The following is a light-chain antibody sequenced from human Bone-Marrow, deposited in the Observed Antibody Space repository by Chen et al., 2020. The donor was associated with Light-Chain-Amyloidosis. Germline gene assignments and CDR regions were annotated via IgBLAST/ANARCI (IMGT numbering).Light chain of an antibody. Sequence: QSALTQPPSVSGSPGQSITIPCTGTSSDVGGDNHVSWYQQHPDKAPKLMIYEVTNRPSWVPDRFSGSKSDNTASLTISGLQTEDEADYFCSSNTITNTLVFGSGTRVTVL. V-gene: IGLV2-14*01. J-gene: IGLJ1*01. CDR2: EVT. CDR3: SSNTITNTLV. CDR1: SSDVGGDNH.